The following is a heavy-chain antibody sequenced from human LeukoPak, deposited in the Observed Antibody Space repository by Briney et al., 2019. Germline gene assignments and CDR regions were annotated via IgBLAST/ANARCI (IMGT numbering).Heavy chain of an antibody. V-gene: IGHV3-21*01. D-gene: IGHD1-26*01. Sequence: GRSLRLSCAASGFTFSTYSMSWVRQAPGKGLEWVSSMSSSSTDIYYADSVKGRFTISRDNAKNSLYLQMNSLRAEDTAVYYCAREDVGTIDYWGQGALATVSS. J-gene: IGHJ4*02. CDR3: AREDVGTIDY. CDR2: MSSSSTDI. CDR1: GFTFSTYS.